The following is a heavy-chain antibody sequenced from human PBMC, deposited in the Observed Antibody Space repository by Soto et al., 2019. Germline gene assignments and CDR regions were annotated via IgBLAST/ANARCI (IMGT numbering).Heavy chain of an antibody. CDR2: ISAYNGNT. CDR1: GYTFTSYG. CDR3: AKADDYNSGGDY. J-gene: IGHJ4*02. Sequence: QVQLVQSGAEVKKPGASVKVSCKASGYTFTSYGISWVRQAPGQGLEGMGWISAYNGNTNYAQKLQGRVTMTTDTSTRSAYMEPGSLRSEDKAEDYCAKADDYNSGGDYWGEGSLVTVS. V-gene: IGHV1-18*01. D-gene: IGHD4-4*01.